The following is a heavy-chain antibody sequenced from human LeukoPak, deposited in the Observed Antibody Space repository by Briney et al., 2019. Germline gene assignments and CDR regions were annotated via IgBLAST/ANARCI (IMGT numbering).Heavy chain of an antibody. CDR2: ISSSSSYI. CDR3: ARDGLGMATITSFDY. J-gene: IGHJ4*02. CDR1: GFTFSSYS. V-gene: IGHV3-21*01. D-gene: IGHD5-24*01. Sequence: GGSLRPSCAASGFTFSSYSMNWVRQAPGKGLEWVSSISSSSSYIYYADSVKGRFTISRDNAKNSLYLQMNSLRAEDTAVYYCARDGLGMATITSFDYWGQGTLVTVSS.